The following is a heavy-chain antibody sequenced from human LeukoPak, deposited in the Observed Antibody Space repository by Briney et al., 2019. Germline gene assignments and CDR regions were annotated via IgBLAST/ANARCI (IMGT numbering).Heavy chain of an antibody. J-gene: IGHJ4*02. CDR3: ARGQGTVTTH. Sequence: SETLSRTCAVSGGSFSGYYWTWIRQPPGKGLEWIGEINHSGGANYNPSLKSRVTISLGTSKNQFSLKLSSVTAADTALYYCARGQGTVTTHWGQGTLVTVSS. CDR2: INHSGGA. CDR1: GGSFSGYY. D-gene: IGHD4-17*01. V-gene: IGHV4-34*01.